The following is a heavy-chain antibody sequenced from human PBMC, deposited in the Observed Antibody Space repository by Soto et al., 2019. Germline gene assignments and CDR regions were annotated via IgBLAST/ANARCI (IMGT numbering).Heavy chain of an antibody. CDR3: ARMVVATAGTDYYYYYMDV. V-gene: IGHV4-4*02. CDR1: SGSISSSNW. J-gene: IGHJ6*03. Sequence: SETLSLTCAVSSGSISSSNWWSWVRQPPGKGLEWIGEIYHSGSTNYNPSLKSRVTISVDKSKNQFSLKLSSVTAADTAVYYCARMVVATAGTDYYYYYMDVWGKGTTVTVSS. CDR2: IYHSGST. D-gene: IGHD6-13*01.